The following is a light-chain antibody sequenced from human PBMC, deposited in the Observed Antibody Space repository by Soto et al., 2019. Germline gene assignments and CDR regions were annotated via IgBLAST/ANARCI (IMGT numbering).Light chain of an antibody. CDR3: SSYTSSSTLAV. Sequence: QSALTQPASVSGSPGQSITISCTGTSSDVGGYNYVSWYQQHPGKAPELMIYDVSNRPSGVSNRFSGSKSGNTAYLTISGLQAEDEADYYCSSYTSSSTLAVFGTGTKLTVL. J-gene: IGLJ1*01. V-gene: IGLV2-14*01. CDR2: DVS. CDR1: SSDVGGYNY.